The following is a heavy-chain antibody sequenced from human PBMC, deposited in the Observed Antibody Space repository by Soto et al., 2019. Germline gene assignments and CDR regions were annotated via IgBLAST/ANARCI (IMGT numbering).Heavy chain of an antibody. Sequence: PSETLSLTCTVSGGSISSGGYYWSWIRQHPGKGLEWIGYIYYSGSTYYNPSLKSRVTISVDTSKNQFSLKLSSVTAADTAVYYCAREATYYYDSSGYYPGAFDIWGQGTMVT. CDR3: AREATYYYDSSGYYPGAFDI. V-gene: IGHV4-31*03. D-gene: IGHD3-22*01. J-gene: IGHJ3*02. CDR1: GGSISSGGYY. CDR2: IYYSGST.